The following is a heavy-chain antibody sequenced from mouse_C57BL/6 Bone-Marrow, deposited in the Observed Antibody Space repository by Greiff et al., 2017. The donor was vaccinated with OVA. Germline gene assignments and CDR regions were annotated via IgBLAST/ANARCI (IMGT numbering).Heavy chain of an antibody. Sequence: QVQLQQPGAELVRPGTSVKLSCKASGYTFTSYWMHWVKQRPGQGLEWIGVIDPSDSYTNYNQKFKGKATLTVDTSSSTAYMQLSSLTSEDSAVYFCANYDYDGWYFDVWGTGTTVTVSS. D-gene: IGHD2-4*01. V-gene: IGHV1-59*01. J-gene: IGHJ1*03. CDR2: IDPSDSYT. CDR1: GYTFTSYW. CDR3: ANYDYDGWYFDV.